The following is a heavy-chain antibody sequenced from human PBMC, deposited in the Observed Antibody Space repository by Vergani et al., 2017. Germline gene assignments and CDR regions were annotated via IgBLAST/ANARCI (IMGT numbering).Heavy chain of an antibody. V-gene: IGHV3-21*01. CDR1: GFTFSSYS. CDR2: LSSSSSYI. CDR3: ASVPGIYAASSYYGMDV. J-gene: IGHJ6*02. D-gene: IGHD1-14*01. Sequence: EVQLVESGGGLVKPGGSLRLSCAASGFTFSSYSMNWVRQAPGKGREWVSSLSSSSSYIYYADSVKGRFTISRDNAKNSLYLQMNSLRAEDTAVYYCASVPGIYAASSYYGMDVWGQGTTVTVSS.